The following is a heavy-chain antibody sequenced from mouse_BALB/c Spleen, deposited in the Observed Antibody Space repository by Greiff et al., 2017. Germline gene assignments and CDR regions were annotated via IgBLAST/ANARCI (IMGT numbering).Heavy chain of an antibody. V-gene: IGHV14-3*02. Sequence: VQLKESGAELVKPGASVKLSCTASGFNIKDTYMHWVKQRPEQGLEWIGRIDPANGNTKYDPKFQGKATITADTSSNTAYLQLSSLTSEDTAVYYCARGGYYGDWFAYWGQGTLVTVSA. CDR2: IDPANGNT. J-gene: IGHJ3*01. D-gene: IGHD1-1*02. CDR3: ARGGYYGDWFAY. CDR1: GFNIKDTY.